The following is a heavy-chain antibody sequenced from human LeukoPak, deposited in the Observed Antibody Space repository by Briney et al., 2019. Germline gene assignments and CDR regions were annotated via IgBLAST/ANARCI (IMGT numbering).Heavy chain of an antibody. CDR3: AKGHTAMAGVDY. J-gene: IGHJ4*02. Sequence: GGSLRLSCAASGFTFRSYAMSWVRQAPGKGLEWVSAISASGGSTYYADSVKGRFTISRDNSKNTLYLQMNSLRAEDTAVYYCAKGHTAMAGVDYWGQGTLVTVSS. D-gene: IGHD5-18*01. CDR1: GFTFRSYA. V-gene: IGHV3-23*01. CDR2: ISASGGST.